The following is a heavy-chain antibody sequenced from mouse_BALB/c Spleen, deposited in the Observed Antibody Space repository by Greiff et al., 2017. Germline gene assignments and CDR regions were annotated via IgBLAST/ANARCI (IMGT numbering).Heavy chain of an antibody. D-gene: IGHD2-1*01. V-gene: IGHV5-12-1*01. CDR2: ISSGGGST. Sequence: EVQRVESGGGLVKPGGSLKLSCAASGFAFSSYDMSWVRQTPEKRLEWVAYISSGGGSTYYPDTVKGRFTISRDNAKNTLYLQMSSLKSEDTAMYYCARDGKWAYWGQGTLVTVSA. J-gene: IGHJ3*01. CDR3: ARDGKWAY. CDR1: GFAFSSYD.